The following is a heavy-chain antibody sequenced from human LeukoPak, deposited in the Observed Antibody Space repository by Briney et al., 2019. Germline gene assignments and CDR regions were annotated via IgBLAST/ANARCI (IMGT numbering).Heavy chain of an antibody. D-gene: IGHD7-27*01. CDR3: VRGTNWAFDY. CDR1: GFTFSSYW. V-gene: IGHV3-74*01. Sequence: GGSLRLSCAASGFTFSSYWMHWVRQAPGKGLVWVSRINSDGSSTSYADSVKGRFTISRDNAKNSLYLQMNSLRAEDSALYYCVRGTNWAFDYWGQGTLVTVSS. CDR2: INSDGSST. J-gene: IGHJ4*02.